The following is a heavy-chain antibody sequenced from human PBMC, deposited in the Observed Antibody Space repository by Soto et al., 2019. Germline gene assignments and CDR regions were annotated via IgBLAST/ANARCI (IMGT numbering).Heavy chain of an antibody. J-gene: IGHJ6*02. CDR2: ISAYNGNT. CDR1: GYTFTSYG. V-gene: IGHV1-18*01. CDR3: ARDRGIVVVPAANPFYYYYGMDV. D-gene: IGHD2-2*01. Sequence: ASVKVSCKASGYTFTSYGISWVRQAPGQGLEWMGWISAYNGNTNYAQKLQGRVTMTTDTSTSTAYMELRSLRSDDTAVYYCARDRGIVVVPAANPFYYYYGMDVWGQGTTVTVSS.